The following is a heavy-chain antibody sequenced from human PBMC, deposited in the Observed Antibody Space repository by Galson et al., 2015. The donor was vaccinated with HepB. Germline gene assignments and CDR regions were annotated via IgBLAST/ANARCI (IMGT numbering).Heavy chain of an antibody. CDR3: VRAGCSSNTCAYYYYYNMDV. J-gene: IGHJ6*02. D-gene: IGHD2-2*01. V-gene: IGHV3-74*01. Sequence: SLRLSCAGSGFTFSNYWMHWVRQAPGKGLVWVSRIKSDGSSTNYADSVKGRFTISRDNAKDTLYLQMNSLRAEDAAVYYCVRAGCSSNTCAYYYYYNMDVWGQGTTVTVSS. CDR1: GFTFSNYW. CDR2: IKSDGSST.